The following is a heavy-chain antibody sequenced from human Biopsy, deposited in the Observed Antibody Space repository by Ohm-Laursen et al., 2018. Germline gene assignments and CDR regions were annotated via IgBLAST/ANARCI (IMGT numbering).Heavy chain of an antibody. D-gene: IGHD4-17*01. Sequence: TLSLTCTVSGGSISRYYWSWIRQPADKGLEYIGRIYSSGRTFYNPSLKSRVTMSVATSDNQFSLKLSSVTAADTAVYFCARDAYGDYDTYY. CDR3: ARDAYGDYDTYY. CDR2: IYSSGRT. V-gene: IGHV4-4*07. CDR1: GGSISRYY. J-gene: IGHJ6*03.